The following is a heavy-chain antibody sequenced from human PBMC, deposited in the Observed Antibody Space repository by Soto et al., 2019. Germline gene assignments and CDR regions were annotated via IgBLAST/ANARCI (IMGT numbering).Heavy chain of an antibody. Sequence: EVPPVESGGGLVQPGGSLQLSCAASGFTFSDSAIHWVRQASGKGLEWVGRIRSKANNYATVYDASVKGRFTISRDDSKNTAYLQMNSLKTDDTAVYFCTLTSGTTVSRGQGTLVTVSS. V-gene: IGHV3-73*01. CDR1: GFTFSDSA. CDR2: IRSKANNYAT. D-gene: IGHD4-17*01. CDR3: TLTSGTTVS. J-gene: IGHJ4*02.